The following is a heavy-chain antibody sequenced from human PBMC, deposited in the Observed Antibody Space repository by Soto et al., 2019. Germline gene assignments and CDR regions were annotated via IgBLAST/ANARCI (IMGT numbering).Heavy chain of an antibody. CDR1: GGTFSSYA. CDR3: ARDQVAAAGQGSDPNYYGMDV. D-gene: IGHD6-13*01. CDR2: IIPIFGST. Sequence: GASVKVSCKASGGTFSSYAISWVRQAPGQGLEWMGGIIPIFGSTSYAQKFQGRVTMTRDTSTSTVYMELSSLRSEDTAVYYCARDQVAAAGQGSDPNYYGMDVWGQGTTVTVSS. J-gene: IGHJ6*02. V-gene: IGHV1-69*05.